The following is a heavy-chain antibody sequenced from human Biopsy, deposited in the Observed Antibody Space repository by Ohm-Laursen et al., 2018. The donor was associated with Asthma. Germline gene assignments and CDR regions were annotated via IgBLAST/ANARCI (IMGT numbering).Heavy chain of an antibody. V-gene: IGHV3-53*01. D-gene: IGHD3-22*01. CDR1: GFAVSRDY. CDR3: ARGDSSNWSHYYFDY. Sequence: SLRLSCTASGFAVSRDYMFWVRQAPGKGLEWVSDIYSGGTSHTADSVRGRFTISRDYSKNTLYLQMHSLRAEDTAVYYCARGDSSNWSHYYFDYWGQGTLVTVSS. CDR2: IYSGGTS. J-gene: IGHJ4*02.